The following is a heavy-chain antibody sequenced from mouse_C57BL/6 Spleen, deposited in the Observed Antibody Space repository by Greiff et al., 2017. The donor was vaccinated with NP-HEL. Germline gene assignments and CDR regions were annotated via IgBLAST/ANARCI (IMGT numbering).Heavy chain of an antibody. D-gene: IGHD2-4*01. V-gene: IGHV5-16*01. J-gene: IGHJ3*01. Sequence: EVQLVESEGGLVQPGSSMKLSCTASGFTFSDYYMAWVRQVPEKGLEWVANINYDGSSTYYLDSLKSRFIISRDNAKNILYLQMSSLKSEDTATYYCARETYYDYGGFAYWGQGTLVTVSA. CDR3: ARETYYDYGGFAY. CDR2: INYDGSST. CDR1: GFTFSDYY.